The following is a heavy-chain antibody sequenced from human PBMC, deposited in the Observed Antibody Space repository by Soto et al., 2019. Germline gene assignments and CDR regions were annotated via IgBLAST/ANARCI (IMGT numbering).Heavy chain of an antibody. J-gene: IGHJ6*04. CDR2: IKQDGSEK. CDR3: AIDGILDV. Sequence: EVQLVESGGGLVQPGGSLRLSCAASGFTFSSDWMSWVRQAPGKGLEWVANIKQDGSEKYYVDSVKGQFTISRDNAKNSLYLQMNSLRAEDTALYYCAIDGILDVWGKGTKVTVSS. D-gene: IGHD2-21*01. CDR1: GFTFSSDW. V-gene: IGHV3-7*01.